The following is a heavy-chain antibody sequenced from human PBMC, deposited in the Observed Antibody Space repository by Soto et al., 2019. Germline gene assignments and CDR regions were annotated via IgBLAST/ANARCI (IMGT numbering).Heavy chain of an antibody. V-gene: IGHV4-34*12. D-gene: IGHD3-22*01. CDR1: GGSFSGYY. J-gene: IGHJ4*02. Sequence: QVQLQQWGAGLLKPSETLSLTCAVYGGSFSGYYWGWIRQPPGKGLEWIGEIIQGGSTKYNPSLKYPVAISVDTSKTQFSLELSPVRAGETVVYYGARHQRRPVTFEYDRRDLYYGAFDHWGQGTRVIVSS. CDR3: ARHQRRPVTFEYDRRDLYYGAFDH. CDR2: IIQGGST.